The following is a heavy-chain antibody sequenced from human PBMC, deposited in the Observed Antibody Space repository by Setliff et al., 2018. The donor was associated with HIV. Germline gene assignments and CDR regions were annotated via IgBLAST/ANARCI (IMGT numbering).Heavy chain of an antibody. CDR1: GFTFSSSW. Sequence: GGSLRLSCAASGFTFSSSWMAWVRQAPGKGLEWVGRIKSNTDGGTRDYAAPVKGRFTISGDDSKNTLYLQMNSLKAEDSAVYYCTTDKGILVRPLFNSWGQGTLVTVSS. D-gene: IGHD5-18*01. CDR3: TTDKGILVRPLFNS. J-gene: IGHJ4*02. V-gene: IGHV3-15*01. CDR2: IKSNTDGGTR.